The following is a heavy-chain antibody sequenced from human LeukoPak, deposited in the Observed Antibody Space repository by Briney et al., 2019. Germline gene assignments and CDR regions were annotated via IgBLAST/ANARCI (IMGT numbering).Heavy chain of an antibody. CDR3: ARALVPYYDILTGYYKHPIDAFDI. CDR2: MYASGST. Sequence: PSETLSLTCTVSGGSISSSSYYWTWIRQPAGKGLEWIGRMYASGSTNYNPSLKSRVTMSVDTSKNQFSLKLRSVTAADTAVYYCARALVPYYDILTGYYKHPIDAFDIWGQGTMVTVSS. J-gene: IGHJ3*02. V-gene: IGHV4-61*02. CDR1: GGSISSSSYY. D-gene: IGHD3-9*01.